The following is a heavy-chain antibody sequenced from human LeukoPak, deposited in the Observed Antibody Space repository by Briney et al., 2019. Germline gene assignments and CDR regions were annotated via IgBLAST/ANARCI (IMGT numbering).Heavy chain of an antibody. CDR1: GGSISSSNYY. J-gene: IGHJ4*02. CDR3: ARLRAYYYDSSGYYNFDF. D-gene: IGHD3-22*01. Sequence: SETLSLTCTVSGGSISSSNYYWGWIRQPPGKGLECIGRISYSGRTYYNPSLQSRVTISVDTSKNQFSLRLSSVTAADTAVYYCARLRAYYYDSSGYYNFDFWGQGTLVTVSS. CDR2: ISYSGRT. V-gene: IGHV4-39*01.